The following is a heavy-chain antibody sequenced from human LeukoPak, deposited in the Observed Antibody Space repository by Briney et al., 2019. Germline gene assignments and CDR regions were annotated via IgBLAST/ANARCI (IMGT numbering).Heavy chain of an antibody. J-gene: IGHJ6*03. V-gene: IGHV3-48*04. CDR3: ARGNYYYFLDV. Sequence: GGSLRLSRAASGFTLSSHSMYWVRQAPGRGLEWVSCISSSSSTVYYADSVKGRFTISRDNAKNSLYLQMNSLRAEDTAVYYCARGNYYYFLDVWGKGTTVTVSS. CDR2: ISSSSSTV. CDR1: GFTLSSHS.